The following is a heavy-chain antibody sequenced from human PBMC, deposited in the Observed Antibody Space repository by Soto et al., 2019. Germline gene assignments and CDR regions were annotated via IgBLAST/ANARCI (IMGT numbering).Heavy chain of an antibody. D-gene: IGHD2-15*01. V-gene: IGHV5-51*01. CDR2: IYPGDSDT. CDR1: GYSFTSYW. CDR3: ARHGFGYCSGGSCSFAFDI. J-gene: IGHJ3*02. Sequence: GESLKISCKGSGYSFTSYWIGWVRQMPGKGLEWMGIIYPGDSDTRYGPSFQGQVTISADKSISTAYLQWSSLKASDTAMYYCARHGFGYCSGGSCSFAFDIWGQGTMVTVSS.